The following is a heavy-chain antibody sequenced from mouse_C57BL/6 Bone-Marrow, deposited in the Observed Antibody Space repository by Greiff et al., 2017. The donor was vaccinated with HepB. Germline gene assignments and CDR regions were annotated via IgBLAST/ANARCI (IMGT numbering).Heavy chain of an antibody. Sequence: QVQLQQPGAELVRPGSSVKLSCKASGYTFTSYWMHWVKQRPIQGLEWIGNIDPSDSETHYNQKFKDKATLTVDKSSSTAYMQLSSLTSEDSAVYYCARWVEDYYGNYGFAYWGQGTLVTVSA. J-gene: IGHJ3*01. CDR1: GYTFTSYW. CDR3: ARWVEDYYGNYGFAY. CDR2: IDPSDSET. V-gene: IGHV1-52*01. D-gene: IGHD2-1*01.